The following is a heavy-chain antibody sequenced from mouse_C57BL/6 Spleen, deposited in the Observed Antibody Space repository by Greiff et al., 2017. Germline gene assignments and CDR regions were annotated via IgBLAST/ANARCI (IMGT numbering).Heavy chain of an antibody. V-gene: IGHV1-53*01. Sequence: VQLQQPGTELVKPGASVKLSCKASGYTFTSYWMHWVKQRPGQGLEWIGNINPSNGGTNYNEKFKSKATLTVDKSSSTAYIQLSSLTSEDSAVYYCAREDYYGSSYGWYFDVWGTGTTVTVSS. D-gene: IGHD1-1*01. CDR3: AREDYYGSSYGWYFDV. J-gene: IGHJ1*03. CDR1: GYTFTSYW. CDR2: INPSNGGT.